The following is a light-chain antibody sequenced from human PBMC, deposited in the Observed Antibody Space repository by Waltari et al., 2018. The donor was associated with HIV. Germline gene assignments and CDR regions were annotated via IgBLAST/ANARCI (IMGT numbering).Light chain of an antibody. CDR2: EVS. CDR1: SSDVGAYDF. J-gene: IGLJ2*01. CDR3: SSFTTSNYLL. V-gene: IGLV2-14*01. Sequence: QSALTQPASVSGSPGQSITVSCTGTSSDVGAYDFVSWYQQPPGTPPKLVIYEVSYRPSGISNRFSGSKSGNTASLTISGLQTEDEADYYCSSFTTSNYLLFGGGTKVTVL.